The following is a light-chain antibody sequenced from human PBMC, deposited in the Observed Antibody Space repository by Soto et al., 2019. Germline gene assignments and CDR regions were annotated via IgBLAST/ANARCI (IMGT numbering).Light chain of an antibody. J-gene: IGKJ1*01. V-gene: IGKV3-15*01. CDR1: QSVSSN. Sequence: EIVMTQSPATLSMSPGERATLSCRASQSVSSNLAWYQQKPGQAPRLLIEGASTRATGIPARFSGHGSVTEFTLTISSLQSEDAAVYYCLQYNNWPPWTFGQGTKVEI. CDR2: GAS. CDR3: LQYNNWPPWT.